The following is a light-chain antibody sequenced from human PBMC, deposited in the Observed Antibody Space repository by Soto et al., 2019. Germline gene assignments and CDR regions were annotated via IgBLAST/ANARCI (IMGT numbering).Light chain of an antibody. CDR2: DAS. Sequence: EIVFTQSPGTLSLSPGERATLSCRASHSVSSSYLAWYQQKPGPAPRILIDDASGRATGIPDRVSGSGSGTDFTLTISRLEHEDFAVYYCQEYGSSPLGGGTKVDIK. J-gene: IGKJ4*01. CDR3: QEYGSSP. CDR1: HSVSSSY. V-gene: IGKV3-20*01.